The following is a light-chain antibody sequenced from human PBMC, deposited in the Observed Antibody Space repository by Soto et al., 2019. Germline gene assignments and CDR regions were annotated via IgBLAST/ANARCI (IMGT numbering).Light chain of an antibody. Sequence: EIVLSQTPGTLCLSPGERATLYCRASQRIRDNYLAWYQQRPGQSPRLLISGASNRATGIPDRFSGSGSATDFTLTISRLEPEDFALYYCQHYGRSPITFGQGTRLEIK. J-gene: IGKJ5*01. V-gene: IGKV3-20*01. CDR1: QRIRDNY. CDR2: GAS. CDR3: QHYGRSPIT.